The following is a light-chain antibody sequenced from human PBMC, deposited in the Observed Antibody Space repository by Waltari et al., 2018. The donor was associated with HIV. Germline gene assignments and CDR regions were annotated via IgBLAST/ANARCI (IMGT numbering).Light chain of an antibody. CDR3: MQALQTPLT. CDR1: QSLLHSNGYND. Sequence: DIVMTQSPLSLPVTPGEPASISCRSSQSLLHSNGYNDLDWYLQKPGQSPQLLIYLGSNRASGVPDRFSASRSGTDFTLKISRVEAEDVGVYYCMQALQTPLTFGQGTKVEIK. J-gene: IGKJ1*01. CDR2: LGS. V-gene: IGKV2-28*01.